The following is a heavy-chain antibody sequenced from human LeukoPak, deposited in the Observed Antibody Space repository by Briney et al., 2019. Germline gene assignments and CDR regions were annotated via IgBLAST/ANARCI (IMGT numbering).Heavy chain of an antibody. CDR3: ARDSAADNWFDP. CDR2: ISYSGST. J-gene: IGHJ5*02. V-gene: IGHV4-39*07. Sequence: SETLSLTCTVSGDSIITSRYYWAWIRQPPGKGLEWIGSISYSGSTNYNPSLKSRVTISVDTSKNQFSLKLSSVTAADTAVYYCARDSAADNWFDPWGQGTLVTVSS. D-gene: IGHD6-13*01. CDR1: GDSIITSRYY.